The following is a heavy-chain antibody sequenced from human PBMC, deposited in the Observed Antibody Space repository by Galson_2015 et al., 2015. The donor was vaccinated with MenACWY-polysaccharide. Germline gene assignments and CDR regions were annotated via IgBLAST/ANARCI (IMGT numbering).Heavy chain of an antibody. J-gene: IGHJ4*02. V-gene: IGHV3-23*01. CDR3: AKGAAHYGSGNYYDY. D-gene: IGHD3-10*01. Sequence: SLRLSCAASGLTFSSYAMGWVRQAPGKGPEWVSGLNSGATNTYYADSVRGRFTISRDNSKNTLYLQMNSLRAEDTALHYCAKGAAHYGSGNYYDYWGQGTLVTVSS. CDR1: GLTFSSYA. CDR2: LNSGATNT.